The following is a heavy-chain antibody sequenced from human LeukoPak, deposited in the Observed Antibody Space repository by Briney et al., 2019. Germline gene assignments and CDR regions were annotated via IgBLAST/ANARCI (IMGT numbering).Heavy chain of an antibody. Sequence: GGSLRLSCAASGFTFSSYGMHWVRQAPGKGLKWVAVISYDGNNKYYADSVEGRFTISRDNSKNTLYLQMNSLRAEDTAVYYCARDETPPAAAAGGIDYWGQGTLVTVSS. CDR1: GFTFSSYG. V-gene: IGHV3-30*03. CDR3: ARDETPPAAAAGGIDY. D-gene: IGHD6-13*01. J-gene: IGHJ4*02. CDR2: ISYDGNNK.